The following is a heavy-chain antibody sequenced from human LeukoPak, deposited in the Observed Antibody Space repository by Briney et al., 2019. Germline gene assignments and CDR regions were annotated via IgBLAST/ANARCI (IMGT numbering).Heavy chain of an antibody. V-gene: IGHV4-59*10. J-gene: IGHJ3*02. CDR2: IYTSGST. Sequence: PSETLSLTCAVYGGSFSGYYWSWIRQPAGKGLEWIGRIYTSGSTNYNPSLKSRVTMSVDTSKNQFSLKLSSVTAADTAVYYCARVSAGDAFDIWGQGTMVTVSS. CDR1: GGSFSGYY. CDR3: ARVSAGDAFDI. D-gene: IGHD5/OR15-5a*01.